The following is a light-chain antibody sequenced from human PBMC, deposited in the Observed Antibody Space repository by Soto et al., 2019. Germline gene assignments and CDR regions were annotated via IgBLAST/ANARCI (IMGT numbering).Light chain of an antibody. CDR3: MQALQTPPIT. CDR2: LGS. Sequence: DIAMTQSPLSLPVTPGEPASISCRSSQSLLHSNGYNYLDWYLQKPGQSPQLLIYLGSNRASGVPDRFSGSGSGTDFTLKISRVEAEDVGVHYCMQALQTPPITFGQGTRLEIK. V-gene: IGKV2-28*01. CDR1: QSLLHSNGYNY. J-gene: IGKJ5*01.